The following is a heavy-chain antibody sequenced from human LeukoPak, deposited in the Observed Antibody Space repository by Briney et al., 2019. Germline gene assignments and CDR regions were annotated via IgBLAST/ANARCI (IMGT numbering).Heavy chain of an antibody. V-gene: IGHV3-30*03. Sequence: PGRSLRLSCAASGFTFSSYGMHWVRQAPGKGLEWVVVISYDGSNKYYADSVKGRFTISRDNSKNTLYLQMNSLRAEDTAVYYCAAAPVAGTDWGQGTLVTVSS. CDR1: GFTFSSYG. CDR2: ISYDGSNK. CDR3: AAAPVAGTD. D-gene: IGHD6-19*01. J-gene: IGHJ4*02.